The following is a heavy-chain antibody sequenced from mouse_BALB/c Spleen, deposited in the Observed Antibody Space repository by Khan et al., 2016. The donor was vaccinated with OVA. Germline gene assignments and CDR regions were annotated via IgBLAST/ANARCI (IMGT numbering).Heavy chain of an antibody. CDR3: AREEALYYFDD. CDR2: IYPGTNNT. D-gene: IGHD3-2*02. Sequence: VQLQQSGAELVRPGASVKLSCKTSGYIFTSYWIHWVKQRSGQGLEWIARIYPGTNNTYYNEKLKDRATLTADKSARTAYMQLSSVKCEDSAVYFCAREEALYYFDDWGQGTTLTISS. V-gene: IGHV1S132*01. J-gene: IGHJ2*01. CDR1: GYIFTSYW.